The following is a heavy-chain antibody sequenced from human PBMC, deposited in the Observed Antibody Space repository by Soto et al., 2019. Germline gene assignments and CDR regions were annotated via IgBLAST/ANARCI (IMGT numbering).Heavy chain of an antibody. J-gene: IGHJ4*02. Sequence: PSETLALTCAVCGGCISSGGYYWSWLRQHPGKGLEWIGYIYYTGSVYYSPSLESRVLISVDTSKNQFSLKLNSVTAADTAVYYCARGPLGEYSGYDDYWGQGALLTVSS. CDR2: IYYTGSV. D-gene: IGHD5-12*01. V-gene: IGHV4-31*11. CDR3: ARGPLGEYSGYDDY. CDR1: GGCISSGGYY.